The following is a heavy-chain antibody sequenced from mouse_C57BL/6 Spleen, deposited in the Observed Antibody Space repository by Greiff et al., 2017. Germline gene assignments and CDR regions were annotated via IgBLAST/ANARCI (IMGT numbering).Heavy chain of an antibody. CDR3: ARRALYGWFAY. V-gene: IGHV5-17*01. Sequence: EVKLMESGGGLVKPGGSLKLSCAASGFTFSDYGMHWVRQAPEKGLAWVAYISSGSSTIYYADTVKGRFTISRDNAKNPLFLQMTSLRSEDTAMYYCARRALYGWFAYWGQGTLVTVSA. J-gene: IGHJ3*01. D-gene: IGHD1-1*01. CDR1: GFTFSDYG. CDR2: ISSGSSTI.